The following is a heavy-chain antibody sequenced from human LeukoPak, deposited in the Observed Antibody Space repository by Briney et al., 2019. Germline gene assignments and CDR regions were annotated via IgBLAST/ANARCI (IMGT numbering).Heavy chain of an antibody. CDR1: GYTFTGYY. J-gene: IGHJ5*02. CDR2: INPNSGGT. CDR3: AKGRGSSGWPFDP. Sequence: ASVKVSCKASGYTFTGYYMHWVRQAPGQGLEWMGWINPNSGGTNYAQNFQGRVTMTRDTSITTAYMELSRLRYDDTAVYYCAKGRGSSGWPFDPWGQGTLVTVSS. D-gene: IGHD6-19*01. V-gene: IGHV1-2*02.